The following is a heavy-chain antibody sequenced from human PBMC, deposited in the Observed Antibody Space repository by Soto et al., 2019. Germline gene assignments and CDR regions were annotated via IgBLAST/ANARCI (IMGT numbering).Heavy chain of an antibody. CDR1: GASISPNY. V-gene: IGHV4-59*08. CDR2: IYYSGTT. Sequence: SETLSLTCSVSGASISPNYWSWMRQPPGKGLEWIGYIYYSGTTTNNPSLNSRVAISIDTSKNQFSLTLSSVTAADTAVYYCARLGAYYQSLDPWGQGSLVTVSS. J-gene: IGHJ5*02. CDR3: ARLGAYYQSLDP. D-gene: IGHD3-22*01.